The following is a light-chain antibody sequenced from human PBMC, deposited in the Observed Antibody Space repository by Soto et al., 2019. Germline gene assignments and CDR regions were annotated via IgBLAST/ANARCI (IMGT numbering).Light chain of an antibody. CDR1: SSDVGGYNY. V-gene: IGLV2-14*03. CDR2: DVT. Sequence: QSVLTQPASVSGSPGQSITISCTGTSSDVGGYNYVSWYLHHPGNAPKLIIYDVTNRPSGVSTRFSGAKSANTASLTISGLQAEDEADYYCSSYSSSSTLYVFGPGTKLTVL. CDR3: SSYSSSSTLYV. J-gene: IGLJ1*01.